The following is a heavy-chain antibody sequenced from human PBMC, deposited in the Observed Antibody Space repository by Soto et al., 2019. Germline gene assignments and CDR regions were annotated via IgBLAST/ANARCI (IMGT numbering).Heavy chain of an antibody. Sequence: GGSLRLSCAASGFTFTRYSMNWVRQGPGQGLEWVSSISITTNYIYYGDPTKGRFTISRDNAKNSLYLEMNSLRAGATAVYYYARESEDLTSNFDYWGQGTLVTVSS. CDR2: ISITTNYI. J-gene: IGHJ4*02. CDR1: GFTFTRYS. V-gene: IGHV3-21*06. CDR3: ARESEDLTSNFDY.